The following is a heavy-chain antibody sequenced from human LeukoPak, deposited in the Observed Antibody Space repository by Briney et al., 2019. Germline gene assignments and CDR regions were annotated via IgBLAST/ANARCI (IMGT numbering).Heavy chain of an antibody. V-gene: IGHV3-11*01. CDR1: GFTFSDYY. CDR2: ISSSVSTK. CDR3: ARGLQWQWLGYGMDV. D-gene: IGHD6-19*01. Sequence: GGSLRLSCAASGFTFSDYYMNWIRRAPGKGLEWVSYISSSVSTKYYADSVKGRFTISRDNAKNSLYLQMNSLRVEDTAVYYCARGLQWQWLGYGMDVWGRGTTVTVSS. J-gene: IGHJ6*02.